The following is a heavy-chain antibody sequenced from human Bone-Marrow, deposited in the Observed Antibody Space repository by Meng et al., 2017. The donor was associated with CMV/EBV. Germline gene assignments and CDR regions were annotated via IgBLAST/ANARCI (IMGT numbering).Heavy chain of an antibody. Sequence: GGSLRLSCAASGFTFSSYWMHWVRQAPGKGLVWVSRINSDGSSTSYAYSVKGRFTISRDDAKNTLYLQMNSLRAEDTAVYYCARVGPLSYDDFWSGYCTVDYWGQGTLVTVSS. CDR3: ARVGPLSYDDFWSGYCTVDY. CDR1: GFTFSSYW. J-gene: IGHJ4*02. V-gene: IGHV3-74*01. D-gene: IGHD3-3*01. CDR2: INSDGSST.